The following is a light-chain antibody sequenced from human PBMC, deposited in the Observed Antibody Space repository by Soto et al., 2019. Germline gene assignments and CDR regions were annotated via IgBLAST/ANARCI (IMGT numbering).Light chain of an antibody. J-gene: IGKJ1*01. Sequence: LSPGERATLSCRASQTVRNNYLAWYQQKPGQAPRLLIYDASSRATGIPDRFSGSGSGTDFTLTISSLEPEEFAGYYCQQDSSSPWTFGQG. CDR2: DAS. V-gene: IGKV3-20*01. CDR3: QQDSSSPWT. CDR1: QTVRNNY.